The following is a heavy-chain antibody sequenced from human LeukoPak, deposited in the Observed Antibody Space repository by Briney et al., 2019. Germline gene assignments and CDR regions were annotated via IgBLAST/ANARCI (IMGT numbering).Heavy chain of an antibody. CDR3: ARAPVGYYYDSSGYPCFDY. Sequence: GGSLRLSCAASGFTFSRSDMNWVRQAPGKGLEWVSSISGSSSYIYYTDSVKGRFTVSRDNAKNSLYLQMNSLRAEDTAVYYCARAPVGYYYDSSGYPCFDYWGQGTLVTVSS. V-gene: IGHV3-21*01. D-gene: IGHD3-22*01. J-gene: IGHJ4*02. CDR1: GFTFSRSD. CDR2: ISGSSSYI.